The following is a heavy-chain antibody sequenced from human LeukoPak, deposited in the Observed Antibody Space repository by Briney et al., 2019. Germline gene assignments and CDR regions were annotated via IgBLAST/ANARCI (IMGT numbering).Heavy chain of an antibody. J-gene: IGHJ4*02. CDR3: ASLRGALYYYDSSGYLGY. V-gene: IGHV4-34*01. D-gene: IGHD3-22*01. Sequence: SETLSLTCAVYAGSFSGYYWSWIRQPPGKGLEWIGEINHSGSTNYNPSLKSRVTISVDTSKNQFSLKLSSVTAAATAVYYCASLRGALYYYDSSGYLGYWGQGTLVTVSS. CDR1: AGSFSGYY. CDR2: INHSGST.